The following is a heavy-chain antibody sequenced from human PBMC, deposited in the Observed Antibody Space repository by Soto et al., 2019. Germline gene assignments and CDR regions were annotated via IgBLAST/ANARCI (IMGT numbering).Heavy chain of an antibody. Sequence: EVQLVESGGGLVQPGESLRLSCAASGFTFSSYCMHWVRQAPGKGLVWVSRINSDGSRTNYADSVKGRFTVSRDNAKNTQYLQMNRLRAEDTAVYYCARVLTGSWNWFDPWGQGTLVPVSS. CDR3: ARVLTGSWNWFDP. J-gene: IGHJ5*02. D-gene: IGHD6-13*01. V-gene: IGHV3-74*01. CDR1: GFTFSSYC. CDR2: INSDGSRT.